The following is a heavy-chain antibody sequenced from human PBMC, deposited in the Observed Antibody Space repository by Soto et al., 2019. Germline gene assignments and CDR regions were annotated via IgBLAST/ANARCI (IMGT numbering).Heavy chain of an antibody. Sequence: SETLSLTCTVSGGSISSGGYYWIWIRQHPGKGLEWIGYIYYTGSTCYNPSLKSRVTMSVDTSKNQFSLKLRSVTAADTAVYYCARNRTGSDAFDIWGQGKMVTGS. CDR2: IYYTGST. CDR1: GGSISSGGYY. J-gene: IGHJ3*02. V-gene: IGHV4-30-4*01. D-gene: IGHD3-9*01. CDR3: ARNRTGSDAFDI.